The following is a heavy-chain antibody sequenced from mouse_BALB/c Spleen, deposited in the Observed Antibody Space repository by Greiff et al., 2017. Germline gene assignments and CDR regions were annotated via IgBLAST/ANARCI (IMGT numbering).Heavy chain of an antibody. J-gene: IGHJ4*01. V-gene: IGHV7-3*02. Sequence: EVKVEESGGGLVQPGGSLRLSCATSGFTFTDYYMSWVRQPPGKALEWLGFIRNKANGYTTEYSASVKGRFTISRDNSQSILYLQMNTLRAEDSATYYCARDGGDWGQGTSVTVSS. CDR3: ARDGGD. CDR1: GFTFTDYY. CDR2: IRNKANGYTT.